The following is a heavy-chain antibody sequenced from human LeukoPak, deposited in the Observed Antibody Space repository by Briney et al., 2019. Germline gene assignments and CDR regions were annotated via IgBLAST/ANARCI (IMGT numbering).Heavy chain of an antibody. CDR1: GFTFSSYS. Sequence: GGSLRLSCAASGFTFSSYSMNWVRQAPGKGLEWVSSISSSSSYIYYADSVKGRFTISRDNAKNSLYLQMNSLRAEDTAVYYCARDDSDCSSTSCYAGWVGKTDYWGQGTLVTVSS. J-gene: IGHJ4*02. V-gene: IGHV3-21*01. CDR3: ARDDSDCSSTSCYAGWVGKTDY. D-gene: IGHD2-2*01. CDR2: ISSSSSYI.